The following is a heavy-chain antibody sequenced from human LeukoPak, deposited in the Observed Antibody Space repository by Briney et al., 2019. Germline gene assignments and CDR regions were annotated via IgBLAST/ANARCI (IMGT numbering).Heavy chain of an antibody. J-gene: IGHJ4*02. Sequence: ASVKVSCKASGGTFSSYAISWVRQAPGQGLEWMGGIIPIFGTANYAQKFQGRVTITADESTSTAYMELSSLRSEDMAVYYCATPAGYCSSTSCFSFDYWGQGTLVTVSS. CDR3: ATPAGYCSSTSCFSFDY. D-gene: IGHD2-2*01. CDR1: GGTFSSYA. V-gene: IGHV1-69*01. CDR2: IIPIFGTA.